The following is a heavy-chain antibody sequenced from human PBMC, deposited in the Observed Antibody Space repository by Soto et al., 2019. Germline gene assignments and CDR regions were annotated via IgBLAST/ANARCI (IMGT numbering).Heavy chain of an antibody. CDR2: IDPSDSHT. J-gene: IGHJ6*02. CDR1: SSYW. Sequence: SSYWWSSLRQKHRKGLEWMGRIDPSDSHTNYSPSFQGHVTISVDKSISTAYLQWSSLKASDTAMYYCAITTGRNPYYHYGLGVWGQGITVTVSS. D-gene: IGHD1-1*01. V-gene: IGHV5-10-1*01. CDR3: AITTGRNPYYHYGLGV.